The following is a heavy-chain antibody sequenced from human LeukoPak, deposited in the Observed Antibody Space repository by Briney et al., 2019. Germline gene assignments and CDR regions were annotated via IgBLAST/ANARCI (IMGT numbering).Heavy chain of an antibody. CDR1: GFTFSSYG. CDR3: AKELTRPNRPVAGLNY. J-gene: IGHJ4*02. CDR2: IWYDGSNK. Sequence: PGGSLRLSCAASGFTFSSYGMHWVRQAPGKGLEWVAVIWYDGSNKYYPDSVKGRFTISRDDSKNTLYLQMNSLRTEDTAVYYCAKELTRPNRPVAGLNYWGQGTLVTVSS. D-gene: IGHD6-19*01. V-gene: IGHV3-30*02.